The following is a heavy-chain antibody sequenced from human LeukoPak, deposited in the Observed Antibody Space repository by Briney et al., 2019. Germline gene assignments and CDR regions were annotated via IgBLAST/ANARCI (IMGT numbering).Heavy chain of an antibody. CDR2: IYYSGST. Sequence: KSSETLSLTCTVSGGSISSSSYYWGWIRQPPGKGLGWIGSIYYSGSTYSDPSLQSRVTISVDTPKNQFSLKLSSVTAADTAVYYCARHNIAAAGTEGEVVYWGQGTLVTVSS. CDR3: ARHNIAAAGTEGEVVY. J-gene: IGHJ4*02. D-gene: IGHD6-13*01. V-gene: IGHV4-39*01. CDR1: GGSISSSSYY.